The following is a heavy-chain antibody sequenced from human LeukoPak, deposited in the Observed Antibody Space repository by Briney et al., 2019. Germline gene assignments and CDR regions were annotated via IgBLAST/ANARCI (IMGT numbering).Heavy chain of an antibody. V-gene: IGHV3-30*14. CDR1: GFTFSSYA. CDR2: ISYDGSNK. CDR3: AREGSCSGGSCPKGGFDY. D-gene: IGHD2-15*01. Sequence: PGGSLRLSCAASGFTFSSYAMHWVRQAPGKGLEWVAVISYDGSNKYYADSVKGRFTISRDNSKNTLYLQMNSLRAEDTAVYYCAREGSCSGGSCPKGGFDYWGQGTLVTVSS. J-gene: IGHJ4*02.